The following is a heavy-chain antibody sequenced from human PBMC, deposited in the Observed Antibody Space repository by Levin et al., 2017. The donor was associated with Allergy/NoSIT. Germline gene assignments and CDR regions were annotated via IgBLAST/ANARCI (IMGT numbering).Heavy chain of an antibody. Sequence: GGSLRLSCAASGFTFSSYAMHWVRQAPGKGLEWVAAISYDGSNKYYADSVKGRFTISRDNSKNTLYLQMTSLRAGDTAVYYCAREGTAMAAFGAFDIWGQGTMVTVSS. CDR2: ISYDGSNK. D-gene: IGHD5-18*01. CDR3: AREGTAMAAFGAFDI. CDR1: GFTFSSYA. J-gene: IGHJ3*02. V-gene: IGHV3-30*04.